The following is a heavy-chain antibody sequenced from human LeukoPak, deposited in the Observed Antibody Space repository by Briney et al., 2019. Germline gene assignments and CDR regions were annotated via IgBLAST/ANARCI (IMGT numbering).Heavy chain of an antibody. CDR2: INWNGGST. Sequence: GGSLRLSCAAYGFAFDDYGMSWVRQAPGKGLEWVSGINWNGGSTGYADSVKGRFTISRDNAKNSLYLQMNGLRAEDTALYYCAREKVQGIIDYWGQGTLVTVSS. CDR1: GFAFDDYG. J-gene: IGHJ4*02. CDR3: AREKVQGIIDY. D-gene: IGHD3-10*01. V-gene: IGHV3-20*04.